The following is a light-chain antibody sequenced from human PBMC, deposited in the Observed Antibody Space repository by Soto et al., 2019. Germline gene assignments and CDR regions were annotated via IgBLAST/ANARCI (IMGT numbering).Light chain of an antibody. CDR3: AAWDDSLSVV. J-gene: IGLJ2*01. Sequence: QPVLTQPPSASGTPGQRVTISCSGSSSNIRSNYVYWYQQLPGTAPKLLIFSNDQRPSGVPDRFSGSKSGTSASLAISGLRSEDEADYYCAAWDDSLSVVFGGGTQLTV. CDR1: SSNIRSNY. V-gene: IGLV1-47*02. CDR2: SND.